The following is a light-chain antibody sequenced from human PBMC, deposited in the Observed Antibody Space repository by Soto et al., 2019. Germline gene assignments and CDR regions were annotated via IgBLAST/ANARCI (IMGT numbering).Light chain of an antibody. V-gene: IGKV3-15*01. J-gene: IGKJ1*01. Sequence: EIVLTQSPGTLSLSPGERVTLSCRGSQSVSSSYLAWYQQKPGQPPRLLIYAASTRATDVPARFSGGGSETEFTLTISSLQSEDFAVYFCQQYNIWPLWTFGQGTKVDIK. CDR3: QQYNIWPLWT. CDR1: QSVSSSY. CDR2: AAS.